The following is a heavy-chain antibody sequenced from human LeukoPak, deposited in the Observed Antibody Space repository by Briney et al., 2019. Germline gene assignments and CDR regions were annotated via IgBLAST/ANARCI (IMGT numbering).Heavy chain of an antibody. CDR2: IYYSGSP. D-gene: IGHD2-15*01. CDR1: GGSISSYY. Sequence: SETLSLTCTVSGGSISSYYWSWIRQPPGKGLEWIGYIYYSGSPNYNPSLKSRVTISVDTSKNQFSLRLSSVTAADTAVYYCASHRLDCSGGNCYTVGFDYWGQGTLVTVXX. V-gene: IGHV4-59*01. CDR3: ASHRLDCSGGNCYTVGFDY. J-gene: IGHJ4*02.